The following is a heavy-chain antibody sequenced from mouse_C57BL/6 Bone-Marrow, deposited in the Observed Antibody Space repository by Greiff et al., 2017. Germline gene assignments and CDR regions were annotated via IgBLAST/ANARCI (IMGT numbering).Heavy chain of an antibody. J-gene: IGHJ2*01. V-gene: IGHV1-50*01. CDR2: IDPSDSYT. D-gene: IGHD1-1*01. CDR1: GFTFTSYW. CDR3: ERYYYGSSFFDY. Sequence: QVQLQQPGAELVKPGASVKLSCKASGFTFTSYWMQWVKQRPGQGLEWIGEIDPSDSYTNYNPKFKGKATLTVDTSSSTADMKLSSLTSEDSAVYYCERYYYGSSFFDYWGQGTTLPVSS.